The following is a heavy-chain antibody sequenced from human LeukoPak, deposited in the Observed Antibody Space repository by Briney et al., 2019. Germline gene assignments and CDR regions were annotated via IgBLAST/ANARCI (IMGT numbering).Heavy chain of an antibody. J-gene: IGHJ5*02. V-gene: IGHV4-34*01. D-gene: IGHD2/OR15-2a*01. CDR3: ARGLHFFSPWFDP. CDR2: INHSGST. Sequence: SETLSLTCAVYGGSFSGYYWSWMRQPPGKGLEWIGEINHSGSTNYNPSLKSRVTISVDTSKNQFSLKLSSVTAADTAVYYCARGLHFFSPWFDPWGQGTLVTVSS. CDR1: GGSFSGYY.